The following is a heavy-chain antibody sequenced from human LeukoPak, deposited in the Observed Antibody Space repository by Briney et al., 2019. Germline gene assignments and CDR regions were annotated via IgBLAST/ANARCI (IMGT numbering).Heavy chain of an antibody. V-gene: IGHV4-30-4*01. CDR2: IYYSGST. CDR1: GGSISSGDYY. J-gene: IGHJ3*02. Sequence: PSENLSLTCTVSGGSISSGDYYWSWIRQPPGRGLEWIGYIYYSGSTYYNPSLKSRVTISVDTSKNQFSLKLSSVTAADTAVYYCARVGHYDILTGSPSDAFDIWGQGTMVTVSS. D-gene: IGHD3-9*01. CDR3: ARVGHYDILTGSPSDAFDI.